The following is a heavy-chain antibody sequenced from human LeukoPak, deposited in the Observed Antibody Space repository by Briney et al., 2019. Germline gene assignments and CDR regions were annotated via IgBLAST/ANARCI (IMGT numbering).Heavy chain of an antibody. D-gene: IGHD1-26*01. V-gene: IGHV1-2*02. Sequence: ASVKVSCKASGYTFTGYYMHWVRQAPGQGLEWMGWINPNSGGTNYAQKFQGRVTMTRDTSIRTAYMELSRLRSDDTAVYYCARASYSGSYFANYWGQGTLVTVSS. J-gene: IGHJ4*02. CDR1: GYTFTGYY. CDR3: ARASYSGSYFANY. CDR2: INPNSGGT.